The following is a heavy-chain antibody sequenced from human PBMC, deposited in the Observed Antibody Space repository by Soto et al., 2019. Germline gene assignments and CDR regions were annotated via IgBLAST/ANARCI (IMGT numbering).Heavy chain of an antibody. CDR3: ARVIRGAYYNSPLDT. CDR1: DDSLSTDYL. Sequence: PSETLSLTCAVSDDSLSTDYLWSWVRQPPGKGLEWIGEIHHTVGTNYIQSLKSRITMSLDKSNNQLYMELSRLRFDDTAVDDCARVIRGAYYNSPLDTWGQGTVVTVSS. V-gene: IGHV4-4*02. CDR2: IHHTVGT. D-gene: IGHD3-10*01. J-gene: IGHJ5*02.